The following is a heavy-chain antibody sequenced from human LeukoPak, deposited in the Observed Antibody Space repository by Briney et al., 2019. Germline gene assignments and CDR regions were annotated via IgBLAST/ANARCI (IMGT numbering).Heavy chain of an antibody. J-gene: IGHJ4*02. CDR3: ARALGYCSSTSCYDFDY. D-gene: IGHD2-2*01. V-gene: IGHV3-21*01. CDR1: GFTFSSYS. CDR2: ISSSSSYI. Sequence: GGSLRLSCAASGFTFSSYSMNWVRQAPGKGLEWVSSISSSSSYIYYADSVKGRFTISRDNAKNSLYLQMNSLRAEDTAVYYCARALGYCSSTSCYDFDYWGQGTLVTVSS.